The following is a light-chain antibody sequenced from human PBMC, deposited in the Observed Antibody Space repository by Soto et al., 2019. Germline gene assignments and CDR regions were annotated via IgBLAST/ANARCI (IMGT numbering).Light chain of an antibody. CDR1: QSISFY. V-gene: IGKV1-39*01. CDR3: QQSYSAPIT. J-gene: IGKJ5*01. CDR2: AAS. Sequence: DIQMTQSPSSLSASVGDRVTITCRASQSISFYLNWYQHKPGKAPKVLIYAASNLQSGVPSRFSGSGSGTDFTLTISSLQTEDFATYSCQQSYSAPITFGQGTRLEIK.